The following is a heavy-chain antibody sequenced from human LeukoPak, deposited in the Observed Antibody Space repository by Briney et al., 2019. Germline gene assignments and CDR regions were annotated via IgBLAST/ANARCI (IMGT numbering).Heavy chain of an antibody. CDR1: GGSISNYY. CDR2: IYYTGST. J-gene: IGHJ5*02. CDR3: VRGGQQREHGNWFDP. Sequence: SETLSLTCTDAGGSISNYYWSSVRQPPGKALGWVGYIYYTGSTNYNLSLKSRVTISVDTSKNQFSLKLKYVTAADTAAYFCVRGGQQREHGNWFDPWGQGTLVTVSS. V-gene: IGHV4-59*01. D-gene: IGHD1-26*01.